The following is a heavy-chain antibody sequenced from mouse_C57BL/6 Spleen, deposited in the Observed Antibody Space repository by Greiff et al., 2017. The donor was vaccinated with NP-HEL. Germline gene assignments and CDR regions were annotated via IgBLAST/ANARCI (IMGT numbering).Heavy chain of an antibody. V-gene: IGHV5-6*01. D-gene: IGHD1-1*01. CDR2: ISSGGSYT. CDR3: ARGGTTVVDWYFDV. Sequence: EVKLVESGGDLVKPGGSLKLSCAASGFTFSSYGMSWVRQTPDKRLEWVATISSGGSYTYYPDSVKGRFTITRENAKNTLYLQMSSLKSEDTAMYYCARGGTTVVDWYFDVWGTGTTVTVSS. J-gene: IGHJ1*03. CDR1: GFTFSSYG.